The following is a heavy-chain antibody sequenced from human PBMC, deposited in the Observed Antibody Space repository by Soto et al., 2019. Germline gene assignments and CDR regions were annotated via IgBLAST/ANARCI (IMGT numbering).Heavy chain of an antibody. CDR2: ISSSGSTR. D-gene: IGHD3-22*01. V-gene: IGHV3-11*01. CDR1: GFAFSDYY. CDR3: AKGSLGAYYYDSSGYRGAFDL. Sequence: QVQLVESGGGLVKPGGSLRLSCAASGFAFSDYYLTWIRQPPGKGLECIAYISSSGSTRYYADSVMGRFTISRDNARVSLYLQMNSLRAEDTAMYYCAKGSLGAYYYDSSGYRGAFDLWGQGTMVTVSS. J-gene: IGHJ3*01.